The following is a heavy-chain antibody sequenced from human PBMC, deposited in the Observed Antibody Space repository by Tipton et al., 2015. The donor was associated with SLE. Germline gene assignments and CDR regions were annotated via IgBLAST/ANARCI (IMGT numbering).Heavy chain of an antibody. CDR2: IYDSGS. V-gene: IGHV4-59*01. CDR3: ARDSAVNFWYFDL. J-gene: IGHJ2*01. Sequence: TLSLTCIVSGGSINDYYWGWIRQSPGKGLEWIASIYDSGSNYNPSLKNRVTISLDTSKSQFSLRLTSVTAADTAMYYCARDSAVNFWYFDLWGRGTLVTVSS. CDR1: GGSINDYY.